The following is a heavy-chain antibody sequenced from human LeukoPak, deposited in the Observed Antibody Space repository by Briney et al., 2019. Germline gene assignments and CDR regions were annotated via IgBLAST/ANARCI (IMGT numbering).Heavy chain of an antibody. CDR3: TRGFCSGGSCYPSPFDY. D-gene: IGHD2-15*01. Sequence: GGSLRLSCAASGFTVSSNYMSWVRQAPGKGLEWVSVMYASGTIYYADSVKGRFTISRDNSKNTLYLQMNGLRAEDTAVYYCTRGFCSGGSCYPSPFDYWGQGTLVTVSS. J-gene: IGHJ4*02. CDR1: GFTVSSNY. CDR2: MYASGTI. V-gene: IGHV3-53*01.